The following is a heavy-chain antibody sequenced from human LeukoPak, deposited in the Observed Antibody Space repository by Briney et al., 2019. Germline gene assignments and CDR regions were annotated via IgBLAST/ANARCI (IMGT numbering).Heavy chain of an antibody. CDR1: GYTFTSYG. V-gene: IGHV1-18*01. CDR2: ISAYNGNT. CDR3: ARVFHDSSGYYPYYFDY. Sequence: PEASVTVSCKASGYTFTSYGISWVRQAPGQGLEWMGWISAYNGNTNYAQKLQGRVTMTTDTSTSTAYMELRSLRSDDTAVYYCARVFHDSSGYYPYYFDYWGQGTLVPVSS. D-gene: IGHD3-22*01. J-gene: IGHJ4*02.